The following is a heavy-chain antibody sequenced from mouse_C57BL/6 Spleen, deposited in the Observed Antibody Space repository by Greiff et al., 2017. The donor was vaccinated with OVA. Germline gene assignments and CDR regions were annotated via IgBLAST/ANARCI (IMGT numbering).Heavy chain of an antibody. CDR3: ARELGRYFDV. Sequence: EVQLVESGPGLVKPSQSLSLTCSVTGYSITSGYYWNWIRQFPGNKLEWMGYISYAGSNNYNPSLKNRITITRDTSKNQFFLKLNSVTTEDTATYYCARELGRYFDVWGTGTTVTVSS. D-gene: IGHD4-1*01. J-gene: IGHJ1*03. V-gene: IGHV3-6*01. CDR2: ISYAGSN. CDR1: GYSITSGYY.